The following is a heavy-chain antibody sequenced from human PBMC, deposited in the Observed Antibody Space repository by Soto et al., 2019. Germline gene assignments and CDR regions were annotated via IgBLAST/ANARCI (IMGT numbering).Heavy chain of an antibody. CDR1: GFTFSSYA. D-gene: IGHD2-15*01. CDR3: ARPYCSGGSGVSWPLPFAY. CDR2: ISYDGSNK. J-gene: IGHJ4*02. V-gene: IGHV3-30-3*01. Sequence: QVQLVESGGGVVQPGRSLRLSCAASGFTFSSYAMHWVRQAPGKGLEWVAVISYDGSNKYYADSVKGRFTISRDNSKNTLYLQMNSLRAEDTAVYYCARPYCSGGSGVSWPLPFAYWGQGTLVTVSS.